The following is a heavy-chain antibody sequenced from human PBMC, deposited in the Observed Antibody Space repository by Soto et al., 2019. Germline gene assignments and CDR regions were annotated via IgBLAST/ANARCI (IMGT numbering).Heavy chain of an antibody. CDR1: GFTFSYYW. CDR3: ARVVSGGSCYWDY. V-gene: IGHV3-7*01. D-gene: IGHD2-15*01. CDR2: IKQDANEE. J-gene: IGHJ4*02. Sequence: EVHLVESGGGLVQPGGSLRLSCAASGFTFSYYWMSWVRQAPGKGLEWVANIKQDANEEYYVDSVKGRFTISRDNAKASLYLQMNSLRAEDTAVYHCARVVSGGSCYWDYWGQGTLVTVSS.